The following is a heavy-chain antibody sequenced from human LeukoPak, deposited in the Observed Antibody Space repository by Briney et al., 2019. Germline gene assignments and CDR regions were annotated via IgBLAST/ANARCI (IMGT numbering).Heavy chain of an antibody. J-gene: IGHJ4*02. CDR1: GFSFSGYG. CDR2: IRYDGSNK. V-gene: IGHV3-30*02. Sequence: QPGGSLRLSCAASGFSFSGYGMHWVRQAPGKGLEWVAFIRYDGSNKYYADSVKGRFTISRDNSKNTLYLQMNSLRAGDTAVYYCAKPHFDDWGQGTLVTVSS. CDR3: AKPHFDD.